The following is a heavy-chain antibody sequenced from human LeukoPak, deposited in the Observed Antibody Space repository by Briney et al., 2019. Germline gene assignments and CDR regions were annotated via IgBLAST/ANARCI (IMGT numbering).Heavy chain of an antibody. Sequence: SETLSLTCGVYGGSFSDYYWSWIRQPPGKGLEWIGSIFHTGSTYHNPSLKSRVTISLDTSRNQFSLKLNPVTAADTAVYYCAKSNGYGLVDIWGQGTMVTVSS. CDR2: IFHTGST. CDR1: GGSFSDYY. CDR3: AKSNGYGLVDI. J-gene: IGHJ3*02. D-gene: IGHD3-10*01. V-gene: IGHV4-34*12.